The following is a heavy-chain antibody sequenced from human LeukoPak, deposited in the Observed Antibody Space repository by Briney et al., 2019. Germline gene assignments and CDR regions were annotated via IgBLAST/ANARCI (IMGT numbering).Heavy chain of an antibody. D-gene: IGHD3-16*01. CDR2: IYSAGST. V-gene: IGHV3-53*01. CDR3: ARRAGAYTHPYDY. J-gene: IGHJ4*02. Sequence: AGGSLRLSCAASGFTFSSYDMHWVRQAPGKGLEWVSFIYSAGSTHYSDSVKGRFTISIDNSKNTLYLQMNSLRAEDTAVYYCARRAGAYTHPYDYWGQGTLVTVS. CDR1: GFTFSSYD.